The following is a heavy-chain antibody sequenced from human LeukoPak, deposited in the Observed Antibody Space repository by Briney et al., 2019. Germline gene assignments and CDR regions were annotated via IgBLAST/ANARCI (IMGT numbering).Heavy chain of an antibody. CDR2: ILSGTSNM. J-gene: IGHJ6*03. CDR1: GFTFSAYS. V-gene: IGHV3-48*01. CDR3: ARVRGSYYMDV. Sequence: GGSMRLSCAASGFTFSAYSMNWVRQAPGRGLEWVSYILSGTSNMYYADSVKGRFTISRDNAKNSLYLQMNSLRAEDTGVYYCARVRGSYYMDVWGKGTTVTVSS.